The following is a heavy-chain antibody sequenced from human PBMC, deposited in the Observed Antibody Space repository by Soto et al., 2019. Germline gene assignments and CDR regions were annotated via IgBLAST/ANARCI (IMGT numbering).Heavy chain of an antibody. J-gene: IGHJ4*02. CDR1: GYSFTSYW. CDR2: IYPGDSDT. CDR3: ARGGVSTRTFDY. D-gene: IGHD3-3*01. V-gene: IGHV5-51*01. Sequence: PGESLKISCKGSGYSFTSYWIGWLRQMPVKGLEWMGIIYPGDSDTRYRPSFQGQVTISADKSISSAYLQWSSLRASDTAMYYCARGGVSTRTFDYWGQGTQVTVSS.